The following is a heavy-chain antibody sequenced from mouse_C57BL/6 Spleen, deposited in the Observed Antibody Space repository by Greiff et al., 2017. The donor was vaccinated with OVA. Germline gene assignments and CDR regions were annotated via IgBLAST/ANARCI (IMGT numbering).Heavy chain of an antibody. J-gene: IGHJ1*03. CDR1: GYTFTDYY. Sequence: EVQLQQSGPELVKPGASVKISCKASGYTFTDYYMNWVKQSHGKSLEWIGDINPNNGGTSYNQKFKGKATLTVDKSSSTAYMELRSLTSEDSAVYYCATGTEYFDVWGTGTTVTVSS. CDR3: ATGTEYFDV. CDR2: INPNNGGT. V-gene: IGHV1-26*01. D-gene: IGHD4-1*01.